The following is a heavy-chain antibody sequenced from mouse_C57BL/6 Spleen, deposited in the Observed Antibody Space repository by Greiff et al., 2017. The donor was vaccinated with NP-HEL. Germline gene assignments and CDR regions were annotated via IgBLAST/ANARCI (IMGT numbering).Heavy chain of an antibody. D-gene: IGHD1-1*01. J-gene: IGHJ4*01. CDR1: GFTFTDYY. Sequence: EVQLVESGGGLVQPGGSLSLSCAASGFTFTDYYMSWVRQPPGKALEWLGFIRNKANGYTTEYSASVKGRFTISRDNSQSILYLQMNALRAEDSATYYCARSSTVVAYYYAMDYWGQGTSVTVSS. V-gene: IGHV7-3*01. CDR3: ARSSTVVAYYYAMDY. CDR2: IRNKANGYTT.